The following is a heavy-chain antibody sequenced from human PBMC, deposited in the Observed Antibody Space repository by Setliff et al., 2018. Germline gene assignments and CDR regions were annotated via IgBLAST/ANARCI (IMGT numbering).Heavy chain of an antibody. CDR1: GGSISSYY. D-gene: IGHD2-21*01. Sequence: SETLSLTCTVSGGSISSYYWSWIRQPAGKGLEWIGRIYTSGRTNYNPSLKSRVTMSVDPSKSRFSQKLSSVTAADPAVYDWARGRGGDLWDYWGQGTLVTVS. V-gene: IGHV4-4*07. CDR2: IYTSGRT. CDR3: ARGRGGDLWDY. J-gene: IGHJ4*02.